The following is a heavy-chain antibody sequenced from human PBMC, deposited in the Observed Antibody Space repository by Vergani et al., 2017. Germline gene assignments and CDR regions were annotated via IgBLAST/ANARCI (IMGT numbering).Heavy chain of an antibody. CDR1: GFTFSSYA. Sequence: EVQLVESGGGLVQPGGSLRLSCAASGFTFSSYAMSWVRQAPGKGLEWVSAISGSGGSTDYADSVKGRFTISRDSYENTLYLQMNSLRAEDTAVYYCARVPVTTFYFDYWGQGTLVTVSS. D-gene: IGHD4-17*01. J-gene: IGHJ4*02. V-gene: IGHV3-23*04. CDR3: ARVPVTTFYFDY. CDR2: ISGSGGST.